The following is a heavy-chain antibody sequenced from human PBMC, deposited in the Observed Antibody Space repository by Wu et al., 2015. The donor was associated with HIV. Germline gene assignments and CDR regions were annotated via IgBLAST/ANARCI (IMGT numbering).Heavy chain of an antibody. J-gene: IGHJ6*02. CDR1: GNTLTSYA. D-gene: IGHD6-13*01. V-gene: IGHV1-69*13. Sequence: QVQLVQSGAEVKKPGSSVRVSCKVSGNTLTSYAISWVRQAPGQGLEWMGRIIPISGTTIYAQKFQGRVTITADETTNTAYMILSSLESGDTATYFCARDPAMRYSSSLGFGMDVWGQGTTVIVSS. CDR3: ARDPAMRYSSSLGFGMDV. CDR2: IIPISGTT.